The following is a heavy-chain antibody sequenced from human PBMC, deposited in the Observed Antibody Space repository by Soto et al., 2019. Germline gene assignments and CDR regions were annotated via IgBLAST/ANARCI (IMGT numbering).Heavy chain of an antibody. Sequence: ASVKVSCXASGYTFTSYAMHWVRLAPGQRLEWMGWINAGNGNTKYSQKFQGRVTITRDTSASTAYMELSSLRSEDTAVYYCARGLLIDRVTTLSFDYWGQGTLVTVS. D-gene: IGHD4-4*01. J-gene: IGHJ4*02. CDR1: GYTFTSYA. CDR2: INAGNGNT. V-gene: IGHV1-3*01. CDR3: ARGLLIDRVTTLSFDY.